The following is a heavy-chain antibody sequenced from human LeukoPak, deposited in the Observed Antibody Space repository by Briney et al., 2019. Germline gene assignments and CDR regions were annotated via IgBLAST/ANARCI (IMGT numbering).Heavy chain of an antibody. V-gene: IGHV3-53*01. D-gene: IGHD6-13*01. CDR2: IYSGGST. CDR1: GLTVSSNS. J-gene: IGHJ4*02. CDR3: AKGGSSSWDYFDS. Sequence: PGGSLRLSCAASGLTVSSNSMSWVRQAPGKGLEWVSFIYSGGSTYYADSVKGRFTFSRDNSKNTLYLQMNSLRVEDTAIYYCAKGGSSSWDYFDSWGQGTLVTVSS.